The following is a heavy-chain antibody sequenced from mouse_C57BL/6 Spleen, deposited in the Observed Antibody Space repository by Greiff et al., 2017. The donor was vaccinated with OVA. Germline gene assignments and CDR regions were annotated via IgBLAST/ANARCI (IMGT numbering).Heavy chain of an antibody. CDR1: GFSLSTFGMG. Sequence: QVTLKVCGPGILQPSQTLSLPCSFSGFSLSTFGMGVGWIRQPSGKGLEWLAHIWWDDDKYYNPALKSRLTISKDTSKNQVFLKIANVDTADTATYYCARMGTGSSYVRWYFDVWGTGTTVTVSS. CDR2: IWWDDDK. CDR3: ARMGTGSSYVRWYFDV. J-gene: IGHJ1*03. V-gene: IGHV8-8*01. D-gene: IGHD1-1*01.